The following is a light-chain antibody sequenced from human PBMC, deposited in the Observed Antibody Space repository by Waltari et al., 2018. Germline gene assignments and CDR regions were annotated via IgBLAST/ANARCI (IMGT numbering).Light chain of an antibody. V-gene: IGLV2-14*03. CDR3: QSYDTSLSVV. Sequence: QSALTQPASVSGSPGQSITISCTGTSGYNYVAWYQQHPGKAPKLMIYDVTNRPSGVSNRFSGSKSGNTASLTISGLRAEDEADYYCQSYDTSLSVVFGGGTKLTVL. CDR1: SGYNY. J-gene: IGLJ2*01. CDR2: DVT.